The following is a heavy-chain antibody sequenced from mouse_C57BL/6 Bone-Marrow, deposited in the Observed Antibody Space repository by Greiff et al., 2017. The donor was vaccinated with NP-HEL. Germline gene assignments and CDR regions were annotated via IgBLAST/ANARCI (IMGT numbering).Heavy chain of an antibody. CDR2: ISDGGSYT. J-gene: IGHJ2*01. Sequence: EVQRVESGGGLVKPGGSLKLSCAASGFTFSSYAMSWVRQTPEKRLEWVATISDGGSYTYYPDNVKGRFTISRDNAKNNLYLQMSHLKSEDTAMYYCARDGGLPFDYWGQGTTLTVSS. V-gene: IGHV5-4*01. CDR1: GFTFSSYA. CDR3: ARDGGLPFDY.